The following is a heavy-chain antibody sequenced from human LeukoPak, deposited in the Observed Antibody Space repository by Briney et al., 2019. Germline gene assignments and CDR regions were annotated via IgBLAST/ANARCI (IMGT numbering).Heavy chain of an antibody. CDR1: GYTFTGCY. J-gene: IGHJ4*02. Sequence: ASVKVSCKASGYTFTGCYMHWVRQAPGQGLEWMGWINPDSGGTNYAQKFQGRVTMTRDTSISTAYMELSRLRSDDTAVYYCAIGATYYYGSGRESPLVYWGQGTLVTVSS. CDR3: AIGATYYYGSGRESPLVY. D-gene: IGHD3-10*01. V-gene: IGHV1-2*02. CDR2: INPDSGGT.